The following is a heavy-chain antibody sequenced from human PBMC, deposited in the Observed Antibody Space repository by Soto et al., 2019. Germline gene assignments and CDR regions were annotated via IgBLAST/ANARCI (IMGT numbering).Heavy chain of an antibody. CDR2: ISSSSSHI. J-gene: IGHJ3*02. V-gene: IGHV3-21*02. CDR3: ARVQDACDI. CDR1: GFTFSYYS. Sequence: EVQLVESGGGLVKPGGSLRLSCAASGFTFSYYSMIWVRQAPGKGLEWVSCISSSSSHIYYADSVQGRFTISRDNAKNARYLQMNSRRADGTALYYGARVQDACDIWGRGTEVTVSS.